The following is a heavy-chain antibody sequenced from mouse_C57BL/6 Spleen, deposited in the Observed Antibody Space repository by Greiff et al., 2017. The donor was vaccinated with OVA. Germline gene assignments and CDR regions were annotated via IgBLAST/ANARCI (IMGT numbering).Heavy chain of an antibody. J-gene: IGHJ3*01. CDR1: GYTFTSYW. CDR2: IHPNSGST. CDR3: ARDYGSSPFAY. D-gene: IGHD1-1*01. V-gene: IGHV1-64*01. Sequence: QVQLQQSGAELVKPGASVKLSCKASGYTFTSYWMHWVKQRPGQGLEWIGMIHPNSGSTNYNEKFKSKATLTVDKSSSTAYMQLSSLTSEDSAVYYCARDYGSSPFAYWGQGTLVTVSA.